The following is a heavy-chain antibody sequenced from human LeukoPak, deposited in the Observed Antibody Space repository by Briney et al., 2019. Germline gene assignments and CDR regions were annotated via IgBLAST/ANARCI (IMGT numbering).Heavy chain of an antibody. CDR2: ITGDGSST. CDR1: EFTFSNYW. D-gene: IGHD1-1*01. CDR3: ARSNWPYYFDY. Sequence: GGSLRLSCAASEFTFSNYWTHWVRQAPGKGLVWVSWITGDGSSTRYADSVKGRFTISRDNAKNTLYLQVNSLRAEDTAVYYCARSNWPYYFDYWGQGALVTVSS. V-gene: IGHV3-74*01. J-gene: IGHJ4*02.